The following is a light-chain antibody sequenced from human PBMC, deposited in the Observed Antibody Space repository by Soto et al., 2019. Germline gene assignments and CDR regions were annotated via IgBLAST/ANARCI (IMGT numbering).Light chain of an antibody. J-gene: IGKJ4*01. CDR2: RAS. V-gene: IGKV3D-15*02. CDR1: QSLTRN. CDR3: QQYNSFSLT. Sequence: ERVMMQSPATLSVSPGGRVTLSCRAIQSLTRNLAWYEHKAGKSPRLLIYRASARATGIPERFSGGGSGAEDTLTISSLQPDDFATYSCQQYNSFSLTFGGGTKVDIK.